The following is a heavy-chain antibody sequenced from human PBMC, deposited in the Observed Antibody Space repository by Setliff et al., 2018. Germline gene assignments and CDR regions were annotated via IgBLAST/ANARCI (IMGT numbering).Heavy chain of an antibody. V-gene: IGHV1-18*01. CDR3: TRSSAPSLVLAADFDY. Sequence: ASVKVSCKTSGFGFTTFGFSWVRQAPGQGLEWLGSISPYSGNTNYPQWLQDRVTMTIDTSATTVYMELQSLRSDDTAVYYCTRSSAPSLVLAADFDYWGQGTLVTVSS. D-gene: IGHD2-21*01. J-gene: IGHJ4*02. CDR1: GFGFTTFG. CDR2: ISPYSGNT.